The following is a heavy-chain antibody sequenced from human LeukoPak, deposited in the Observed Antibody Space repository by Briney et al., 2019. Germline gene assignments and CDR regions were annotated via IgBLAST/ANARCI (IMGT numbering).Heavy chain of an antibody. V-gene: IGHV3-30-3*01. D-gene: IGHD5-12*01. CDR2: ISYDGSNK. Sequence: GGSLRLSCAASGFTFSSYAMHWVRQAPGRGLEWVAVISYDGSNKYYADSVKGRLTISRDNSKNTLYLQMNSLRAEDTAVYYCARVATIRAGAFDIWGQGTMVTVSS. CDR3: ARVATIRAGAFDI. J-gene: IGHJ3*02. CDR1: GFTFSSYA.